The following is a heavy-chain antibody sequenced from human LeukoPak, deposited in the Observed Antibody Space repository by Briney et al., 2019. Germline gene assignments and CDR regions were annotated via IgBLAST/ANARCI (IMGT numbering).Heavy chain of an antibody. Sequence: PSETLSLTCTVSGGSISSSSYYWGWTRQPPGKGLEWIGSICYSGCTYYNPSLKTRVTISVDNSKNQFSLKLSSVTAADTAVYYCAKHAIWASGAQVFDPWGQGTLVTVSS. CDR1: GGSISSSSYY. V-gene: IGHV4-39*01. CDR2: ICYSGCT. J-gene: IGHJ5*02. D-gene: IGHD3-16*01. CDR3: AKHAIWASGAQVFDP.